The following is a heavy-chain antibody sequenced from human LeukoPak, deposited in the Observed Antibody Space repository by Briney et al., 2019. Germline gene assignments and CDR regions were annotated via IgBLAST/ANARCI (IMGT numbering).Heavy chain of an antibody. CDR1: GGSISSGDYY. CDR3: AREVDDSSGYRYFDY. J-gene: IGHJ4*02. CDR2: IYYSGST. Sequence: PSQTLSLTCTVSGGSISSGDYYWSWIRQPPGKGLEWIGYIYYSGSTYYNPSLKSRVTISVDTSKNQFSLKLSSVTAADTAVYYCAREVDDSSGYRYFDYWGQGTPVTVSS. D-gene: IGHD3-22*01. V-gene: IGHV4-30-4*01.